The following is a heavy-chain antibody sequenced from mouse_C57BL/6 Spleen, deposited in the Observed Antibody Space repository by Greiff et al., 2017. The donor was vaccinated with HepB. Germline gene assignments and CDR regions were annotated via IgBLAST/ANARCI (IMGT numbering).Heavy chain of an antibody. D-gene: IGHD1-1*02. CDR3: ARGEVAAWFAY. CDR1: GYTFTSYW. V-gene: IGHV1-50*01. CDR2: IDPSDSYT. Sequence: QVQLQHPGAELVKPGASVKLSCKASGYTFTSYWMQWVKQRPGQGLEWIGEIDPSDSYTNYNQKFKGKATLTVDTSSSTAYMQLSSLTSEDSAVYYCARGEVAAWFAYWGQGTLVTVSA. J-gene: IGHJ3*01.